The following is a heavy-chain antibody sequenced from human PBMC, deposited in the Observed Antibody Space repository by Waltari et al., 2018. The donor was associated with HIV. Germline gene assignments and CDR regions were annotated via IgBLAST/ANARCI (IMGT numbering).Heavy chain of an antibody. CDR3: AKDLQYYYDSSGYYHY. Sequence: EVQLLESGGGLVQPGGSLRLSCAASGFTFSSYAMSWVRQAPGKGLEWGSAISGSGGSTYYADSVKGRFTISRDNSKNTLYLQMNSLRAEDTAVYYCAKDLQYYYDSSGYYHYWGQGTLVTVSS. D-gene: IGHD3-22*01. CDR2: ISGSGGST. V-gene: IGHV3-23*01. J-gene: IGHJ4*02. CDR1: GFTFSSYA.